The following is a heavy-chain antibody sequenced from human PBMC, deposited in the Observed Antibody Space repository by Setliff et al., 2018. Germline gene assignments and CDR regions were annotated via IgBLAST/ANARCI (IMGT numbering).Heavy chain of an antibody. CDR1: GGGGSFSAYY. V-gene: IGHV4-34*01. J-gene: IGHJ4*02. CDR3: ATSGFCSAGSCYSFDD. CDR2: ISPGGST. D-gene: IGHD6-19*01. Sequence: PSETLSLTCGVSGGGGSFSAYYWSWIRQPPGKGLEWIGEISPGGSTIYNPSLRSRFTMSVDTAKNRFSLNLTSVTAADTAVYYCATSGFCSAGSCYSFDDWGQGALVTVSS.